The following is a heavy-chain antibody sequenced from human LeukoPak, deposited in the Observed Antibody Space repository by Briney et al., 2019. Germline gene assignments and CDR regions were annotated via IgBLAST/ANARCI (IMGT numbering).Heavy chain of an antibody. J-gene: IGHJ4*02. CDR2: IYSDGSP. CDR3: ARGAGGGDY. Sequence: GGSLRLSCAASGFTVSSNFMSWVRQAPGEGLEWVSGIYSDGSPNYADSVRGRFTISRDNSKNTVYLQMNSLRAEDTAVYYCARGAGGGDYWGQGTLVTVSS. D-gene: IGHD6-13*01. CDR1: GFTVSSNF. V-gene: IGHV3-66*01.